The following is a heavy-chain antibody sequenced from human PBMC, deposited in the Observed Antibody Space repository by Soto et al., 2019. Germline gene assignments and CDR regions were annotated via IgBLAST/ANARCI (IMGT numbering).Heavy chain of an antibody. D-gene: IGHD2-15*01. Sequence: PGGSLRLSCAASGFTITTYAMRWVCQVPGKGLEWVSTISVRGDSTYYADSVKGRFAVSRDNSKNTIYLQMNSLRAEDTAIYYCATRHLPYCSGGTCNPFDFWGQGTQVTVS. CDR3: ATRHLPYCSGGTCNPFDF. V-gene: IGHV3-23*01. CDR1: GFTITTYA. J-gene: IGHJ4*02. CDR2: ISVRGDST.